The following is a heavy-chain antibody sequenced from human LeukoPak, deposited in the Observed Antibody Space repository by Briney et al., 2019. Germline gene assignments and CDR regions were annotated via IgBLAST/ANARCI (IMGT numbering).Heavy chain of an antibody. V-gene: IGHV3-23*01. CDR2: ISGSGGST. CDR3: AKDLRVGATRARPDY. J-gene: IGHJ4*02. D-gene: IGHD1-26*01. CDR1: RFSXXXXA. Sequence: PGGSLRLSCVASRFSXXXXAMSWVRKAPXXGXXXXXXISGSGGSTYYADSVKGRCTISRDNSKNTLYLQMNSLRAEDTAVYYCAKDLRVGATRARPDYWGQGTLVTVSS.